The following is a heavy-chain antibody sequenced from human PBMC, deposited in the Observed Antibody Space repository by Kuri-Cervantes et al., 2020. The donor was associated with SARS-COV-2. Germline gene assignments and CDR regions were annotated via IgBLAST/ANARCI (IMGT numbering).Heavy chain of an antibody. CDR1: GFTFSRYA. Sequence: GGSLRLSWAASGFTFSRYAMHWVRQAPGKGLEWVAVISYDGSNKDYTASGKGRFTISRDNSQNTLYLQMKSLRTEDTALYYCARDRVGVHDSWGQGTLVTVSS. CDR2: ISYDGSNK. V-gene: IGHV3-30-3*01. J-gene: IGHJ4*02. CDR3: ARDRVGVHDS. D-gene: IGHD2-15*01.